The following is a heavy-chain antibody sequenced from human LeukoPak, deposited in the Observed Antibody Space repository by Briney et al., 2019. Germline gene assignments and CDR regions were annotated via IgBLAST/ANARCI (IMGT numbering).Heavy chain of an antibody. D-gene: IGHD2-15*01. V-gene: IGHV3-74*01. J-gene: IGHJ3*02. CDR3: ARGYCSGASCYSWNAFDI. Sequence: GGSLRLSCAASGFTFSSYWMHWVRQAPGKGLVWVSRSNSDGSSTSYADSVKGRFTISRDNAKNTLYLQMNGLRAEDTAVYYCARGYCSGASCYSWNAFDIWGQGTMATVSS. CDR2: SNSDGSST. CDR1: GFTFSSYW.